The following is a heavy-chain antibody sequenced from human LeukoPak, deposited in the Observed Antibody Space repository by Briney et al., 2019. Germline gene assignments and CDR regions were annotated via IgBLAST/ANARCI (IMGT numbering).Heavy chain of an antibody. Sequence: GGSLRLSCVASEFTFSWYWMSWVRQAPGKGLEWMASINQDGSDEYYVDSVKGRFTISRDNAKNSLYLQMNSLRAEDTAVYYCGRYLRSTSGSIWGQGTLVTVSS. CDR1: EFTFSWYW. V-gene: IGHV3-7*01. J-gene: IGHJ4*02. D-gene: IGHD1-1*01. CDR3: GRYLRSTSGSI. CDR2: INQDGSDE.